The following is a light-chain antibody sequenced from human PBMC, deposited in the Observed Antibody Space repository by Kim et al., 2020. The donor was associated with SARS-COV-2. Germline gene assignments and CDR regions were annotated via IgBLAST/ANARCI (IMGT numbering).Light chain of an antibody. J-gene: IGKJ4*01. CDR3: QQSYSTPLT. CDR1: QSISSY. V-gene: IGKV1-39*01. Sequence: DIQMTQSPSSLSASVGDRVTITCRASQSISSYLNWYQQKPGKAPKLLIYAASSLQSGGPSRFSGSGAGTDFTLTISSLQPEDVATYYCQQSYSTPLTFGGGTKVDIK. CDR2: AAS.